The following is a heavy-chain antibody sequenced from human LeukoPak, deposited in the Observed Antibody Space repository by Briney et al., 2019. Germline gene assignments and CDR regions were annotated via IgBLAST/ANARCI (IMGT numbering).Heavy chain of an antibody. CDR2: ISWDGGST. CDR1: GFTFDDYT. J-gene: IGHJ4*02. D-gene: IGHD2/OR15-2a*01. V-gene: IGHV3-43*01. Sequence: GGSLRLSCAASGFTFDDYTMHWVRQAPGKGLEWVSLISWDGGSTYYADSVKGRFTISRDNAKNSLYLQMNSLRDEDTAVYYCARMHYFDYWGQGTLVTVSS. CDR3: ARMHYFDY.